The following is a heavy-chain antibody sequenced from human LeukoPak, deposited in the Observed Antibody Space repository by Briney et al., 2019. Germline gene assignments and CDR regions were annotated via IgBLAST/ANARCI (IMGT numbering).Heavy chain of an antibody. CDR1: GFTFSSYA. J-gene: IGHJ4*02. CDR3: ATEGKTRTWNYYQAKPVY. CDR2: ISGSGGST. D-gene: IGHD1-7*01. Sequence: GGSLRLSCAASGFTFSSYAMNWVRRAPGMGLEWVSAISGSGGSTYYADSVKGRFTFSRDNSKNTLYLQMNSLRAEDTAVYYCATEGKTRTWNYYQAKPVYWGQGTLVTVSS. V-gene: IGHV3-23*01.